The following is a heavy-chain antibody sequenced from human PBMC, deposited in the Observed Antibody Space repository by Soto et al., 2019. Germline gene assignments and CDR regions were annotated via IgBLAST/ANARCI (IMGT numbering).Heavy chain of an antibody. J-gene: IGHJ4*02. Sequence: QVQLVQSGAEVKKPGSSVKVSGKASGGTFSSYAISWVRQARGQGLEWMGGIIPIFGTANYAQKFQGRVTITADKSTSTAYMELSSLRSEDTAVYHCERSNYYDSSGYYYDLDYWGQGTLVTVSS. V-gene: IGHV1-69*06. D-gene: IGHD3-22*01. CDR3: ERSNYYDSSGYYYDLDY. CDR2: IIPIFGTA. CDR1: GGTFSSYA.